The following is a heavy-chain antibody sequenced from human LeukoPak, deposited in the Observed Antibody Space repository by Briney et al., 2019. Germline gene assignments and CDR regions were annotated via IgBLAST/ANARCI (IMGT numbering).Heavy chain of an antibody. CDR3: AKGDYYDSTGYYLYEG. CDR2: ISGSGATT. V-gene: IGHV3-23*01. D-gene: IGHD3-22*01. Sequence: PGGSLRLSCAASGFTFRSHAMSWVRQAPGKGLEWVSSISGSGATTYYADSVKGRFTLSRDNSKDTVYLQMNSLRDEDTAVYYCAKGDYYDSTGYYLYEGWGQGTLVTVSS. J-gene: IGHJ1*01. CDR1: GFTFRSHA.